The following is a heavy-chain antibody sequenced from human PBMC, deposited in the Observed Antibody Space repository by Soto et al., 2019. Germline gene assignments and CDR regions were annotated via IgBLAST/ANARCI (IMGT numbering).Heavy chain of an antibody. J-gene: IGHJ5*02. D-gene: IGHD1-20*01. CDR2: INHSGST. V-gene: IGHV4-34*01. CDR1: GLSFSGYY. CDR3: TRRYNWNDNYFDP. Sequence: PXETLSLTCAVYGLSFSGYYWSWIRQPPGKGLEWIGEINHSGSTNYNPSLKSRATISVDTSKNQFSLRLTSVTAADTAIYYCTRRYNWNDNYFDPWGPGALV.